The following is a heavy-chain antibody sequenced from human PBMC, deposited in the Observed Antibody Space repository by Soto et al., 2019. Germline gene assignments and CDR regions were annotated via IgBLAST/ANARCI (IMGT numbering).Heavy chain of an antibody. D-gene: IGHD2-8*01. CDR3: AKVGGVMAYAIYHHWLDP. V-gene: IGHV1-18*01. CDR1: GYTFTSYG. CDR2: ISAYNGNT. Sequence: ASVNVSCKASGYTFTSYGISWVRQAPGQGLEWMGWISAYNGNTNYAQRLQGRVTRTTDTSTSTAYMELRSLRSDDTAVYYCAKVGGVMAYAIYHHWLDPWGQGTLVTVSS. J-gene: IGHJ5*02.